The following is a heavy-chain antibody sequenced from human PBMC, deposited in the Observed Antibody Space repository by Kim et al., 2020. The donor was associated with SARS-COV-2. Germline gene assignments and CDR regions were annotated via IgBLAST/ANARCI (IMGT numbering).Heavy chain of an antibody. D-gene: IGHD6-19*01. CDR3: ARGYSSGWYDDH. J-gene: IGHJ4*02. V-gene: IGHV3-23*01. Sequence: GGSLRLSCAPSGFTFSSSAMSWVRQAPGRGLEWVSAISDSGSSTYYADSVKGRFTISRDNSKNTLYLQMNSLGAEDTAVYYCARGYSSGWYDDHWGQGTLVTVSS. CDR1: GFTFSSSA. CDR2: ISDSGSST.